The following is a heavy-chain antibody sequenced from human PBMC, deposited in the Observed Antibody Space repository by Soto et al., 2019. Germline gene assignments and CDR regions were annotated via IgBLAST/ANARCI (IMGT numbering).Heavy chain of an antibody. CDR1: GYTFTSYG. V-gene: IGHV1-18*01. CDR2: ISAHNGNR. J-gene: IGHJ4*02. Sequence: QVQLVQSGAEVKKPGASVKVSCKASGYTFTSYGISWVRQAPGQGLEWMGWISAHNGNRKYAQKLQGRVTMTRDTTTSPAYMELRSLRSDDTAGYYCAGEPNYVDYWYQGTLVTVSS. CDR3: AGEPNYVDY.